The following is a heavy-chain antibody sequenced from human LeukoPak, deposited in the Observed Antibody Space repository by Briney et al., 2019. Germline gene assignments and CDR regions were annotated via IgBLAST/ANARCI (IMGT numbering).Heavy chain of an antibody. Sequence: ASVKVSCKASGGTFSSYAISWVRQAPGQGLEWMGGIIPIFGTANYAQKFQGRVTITADESTGTAHMELSSLRSEDTAVYYCARVCSSTSCYRNFDYWGQGTLVTVSS. CDR3: ARVCSSTSCYRNFDY. CDR2: IIPIFGTA. D-gene: IGHD2-2*01. V-gene: IGHV1-69*13. CDR1: GGTFSSYA. J-gene: IGHJ4*02.